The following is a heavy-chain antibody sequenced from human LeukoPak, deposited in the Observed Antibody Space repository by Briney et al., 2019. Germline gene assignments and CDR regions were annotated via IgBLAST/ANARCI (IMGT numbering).Heavy chain of an antibody. D-gene: IGHD3-3*01. J-gene: IGHJ6*02. CDR1: GYTLTGFS. CDR2: INPNIGRT. CDR3: ATERSSSDYGMDV. V-gene: IGHV1-2*02. Sequence: SVNPSSKPSGYTLTGFSIHWVRHPPRQWSEWKGSINPNIGRTNYAQKFQGRGTMTRDTSISSAYMELRRLRSDDTAVYYCATERSSSDYGMDVGGQGTTVTVSS.